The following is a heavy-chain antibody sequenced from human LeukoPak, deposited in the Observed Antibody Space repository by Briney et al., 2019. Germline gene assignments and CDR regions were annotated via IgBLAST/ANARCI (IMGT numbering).Heavy chain of an antibody. J-gene: IGHJ4*02. CDR2: IRYDGSNK. CDR3: AKDQGITMFGVVIDYFDY. D-gene: IGHD3-3*01. CDR1: GFTFRSYG. V-gene: IGHV3-30*02. Sequence: GGSLRLSCAASGFTFRSYGMHGLRQAPGKGLEWVAFIRYDGSNKYYADSVKGRFTISRDNSKNTLYLQMSSLRAEDTAVYYGAKDQGITMFGVVIDYFDYWGQGTLVTVSS.